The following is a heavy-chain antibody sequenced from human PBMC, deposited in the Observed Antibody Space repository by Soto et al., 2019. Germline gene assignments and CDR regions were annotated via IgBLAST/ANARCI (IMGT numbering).Heavy chain of an antibody. Sequence: PGESLKISCQGYGYTFANYWIAWLRQMPGQGLEWMGIIFPGDSDTRYRPSFQGQVTISADTSTSTAYLQWSGLKASDTATYYCARLPSYGYEDSWGQGTPVTVSS. CDR1: GYTFANYW. V-gene: IGHV5-51*01. CDR3: ARLPSYGYEDS. CDR2: IFPGDSDT. D-gene: IGHD5-18*01. J-gene: IGHJ4*02.